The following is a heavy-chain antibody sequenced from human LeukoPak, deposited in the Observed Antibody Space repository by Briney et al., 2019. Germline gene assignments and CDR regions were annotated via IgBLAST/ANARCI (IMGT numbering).Heavy chain of an antibody. V-gene: IGHV4-61*02. CDR1: GGSISSGSYY. CDR2: IYTSGST. CDR3: ARGKYDILTGGNWFDP. J-gene: IGHJ5*02. D-gene: IGHD3-9*01. Sequence: SETLSLTCTVSGGSISSGSYYWSWIRQPAGKGLEWIGRIYTSGSTNYNPSLKSRVTISVDTSKNQFSLKLSSVAAADTAVYYCARGKYDILTGGNWFDPWGQGTLVTVSS.